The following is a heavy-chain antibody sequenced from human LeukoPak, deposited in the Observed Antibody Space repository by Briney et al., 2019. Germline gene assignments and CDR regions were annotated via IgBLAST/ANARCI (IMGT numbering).Heavy chain of an antibody. D-gene: IGHD2-15*01. CDR2: ISGSGGST. CDR1: GFTFNTYT. V-gene: IGHV3-23*01. CDR3: AKQLGYCSDGSCYFPY. J-gene: IGHJ4*02. Sequence: AGGSLRLSCAASGFTFNTYTMNWVRQAPGKGLEWVSAISGSGGSTYYADSVQGRFTISRDNSKSTLCLQMNSLRAEDTAVYYCAKQLGYCSDGSCYFPYWGQGTLVTVSS.